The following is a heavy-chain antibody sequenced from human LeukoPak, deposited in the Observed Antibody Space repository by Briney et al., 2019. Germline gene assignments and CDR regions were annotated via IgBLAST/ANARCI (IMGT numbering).Heavy chain of an antibody. J-gene: IGHJ4*02. CDR1: GFTFSDYY. CDR3: ARDFFNTVTTSDY. V-gene: IGHV3-11*04. CDR2: ISSSGSTI. D-gene: IGHD4-17*01. Sequence: PGGSLRLSCAASGFTFSDYYMSWIRQAPGKGLEWVSYISSSGSTIYYADSVKGRFTISRDNAKNSLYLQMNSLRAEDTAVYYCARDFFNTVTTSDYWGQGTLVTVSS.